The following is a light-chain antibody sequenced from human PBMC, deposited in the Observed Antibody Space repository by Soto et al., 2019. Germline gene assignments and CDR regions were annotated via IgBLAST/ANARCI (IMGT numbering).Light chain of an antibody. CDR1: QDISKN. V-gene: IGKV1-33*01. CDR2: DAS. Sequence: IQMTQSPSSLSASVGGRVTITCQASQDISKNLNWYQQKPGKAPKLLIYDASSLQTGVPSRFSGSGSATHFTFTISSLQPEDVATYYCQQYDNLLPITFAQGTRLEIK. CDR3: QQYDNLLPIT. J-gene: IGKJ5*01.